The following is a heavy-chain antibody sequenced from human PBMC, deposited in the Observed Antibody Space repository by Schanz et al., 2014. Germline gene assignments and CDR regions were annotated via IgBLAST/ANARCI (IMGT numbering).Heavy chain of an antibody. D-gene: IGHD2-15*01. Sequence: QVQLVESGGGVVQPGRSLRLSCAASGFTFSSYAMSWVRQAPGKGLEWVAVIWSDGSTKYYADSVKGRFTISRDNSKNTLYLQMNTLRAEDTAVYYCARDRGYCSGGSCLTFDYWGQGTLVTVSS. CDR1: GFTFSSYA. CDR3: ARDRGYCSGGSCLTFDY. V-gene: IGHV3-33*01. CDR2: IWSDGSTK. J-gene: IGHJ4*02.